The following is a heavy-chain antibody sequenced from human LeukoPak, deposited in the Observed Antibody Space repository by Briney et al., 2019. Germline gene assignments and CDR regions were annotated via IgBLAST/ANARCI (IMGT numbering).Heavy chain of an antibody. CDR2: INPNSGGT. Sequence: EKVSCKASGYTFTGYYMHWVRQAPGQGLEWMGWINPNSGGTNYAQKFQGRVTMTRDTSISTAYMELSRLRSDDTAVYYCARDPRDTAMVATYYFDYWGQGTLVTVSS. D-gene: IGHD5-18*01. CDR3: ARDPRDTAMVATYYFDY. V-gene: IGHV1-2*02. J-gene: IGHJ4*02. CDR1: GYTFTGYY.